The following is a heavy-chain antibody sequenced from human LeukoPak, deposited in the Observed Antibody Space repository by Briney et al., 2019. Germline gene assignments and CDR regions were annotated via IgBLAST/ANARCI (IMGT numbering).Heavy chain of an antibody. J-gene: IGHJ6*02. CDR2: IYYSGST. CDR3: ARGPSSSWPNYYYYYGMDV. D-gene: IGHD6-13*01. CDR1: GYSITSSSW. Sequence: SETLSLTCAVSGYSITSSSWWGWIRQPPGKGLEWIGYIYYSGSTYYNPSLKSRVTISVDTSKNQFSLKLSSVTAADTAVYYCARGPSSSWPNYYYYYGMDVWGQGTTVTVSS. V-gene: IGHV4-28*03.